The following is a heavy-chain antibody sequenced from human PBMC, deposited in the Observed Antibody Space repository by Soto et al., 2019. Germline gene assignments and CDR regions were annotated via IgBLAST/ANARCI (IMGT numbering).Heavy chain of an antibody. CDR1: GFTFSSYA. CDR3: VKETTVTTPFDY. J-gene: IGHJ4*02. CDR2: ISSNGGST. Sequence: GGSLRLSGSASGFTFSSYAMHWVRQAPGKGLEYVSAISSNGGSTYYADYVKGRFTISRDNSKNTLYLQMSSLRAEDTAVYYCVKETTVTTPFDYWGQGTLVTVS. V-gene: IGHV3-64D*06. D-gene: IGHD4-17*01.